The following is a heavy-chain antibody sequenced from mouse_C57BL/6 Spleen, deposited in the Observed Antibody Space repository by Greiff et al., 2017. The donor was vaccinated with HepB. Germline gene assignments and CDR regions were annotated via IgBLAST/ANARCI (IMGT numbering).Heavy chain of an antibody. V-gene: IGHV1-22*01. J-gene: IGHJ4*01. CDR3: ARGNYDYYAMDY. Sequence: EVMLVESGPELVKPGASVKMSCKASGYTFTDYNMHWVKQSHGKSLEWIGYINPNNGGTSYNQKFKGKATLTVNKSSSTAYMELRSLTSEDSAVYYCARGNYDYYAMDYWGQGTSVTVSS. D-gene: IGHD2-1*01. CDR1: GYTFTDYN. CDR2: INPNNGGT.